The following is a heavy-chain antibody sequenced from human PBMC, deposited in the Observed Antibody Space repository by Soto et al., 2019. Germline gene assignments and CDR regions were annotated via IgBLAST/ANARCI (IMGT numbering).Heavy chain of an antibody. D-gene: IGHD2-2*01. CDR2: IIPIFGTA. CDR3: ARDRGIVVVPAAHNWFDP. CDR1: GGTFSSYA. Sequence: QVQLVQSGAEVKKPGSSVKVSCKASGGTFSSYAISWVRQAPGQGLEWMGGIIPIFGTANYAQKFQGRVTITEDESTSTAYMELSSLRSEDTAVYYCARDRGIVVVPAAHNWFDPWGQGTLVTVSS. V-gene: IGHV1-69*01. J-gene: IGHJ5*02.